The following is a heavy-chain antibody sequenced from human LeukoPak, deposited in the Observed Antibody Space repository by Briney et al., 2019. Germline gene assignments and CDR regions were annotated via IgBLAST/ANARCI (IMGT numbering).Heavy chain of an antibody. CDR2: ISAYNGNT. CDR3: ATHQFRVVSLAAAGPQTLYNWFDP. J-gene: IGHJ5*02. V-gene: IGHV1-18*01. Sequence: ASVKVSCKASGYTFTSYGISWARQAPGQGLEWMGWISAYNGNTNYAQKLQGRVTMTTDTSTSTAYMELRSLRSDDTAVYCCATHQFRVVSLAAAGPQTLYNWFDPWGQGTLVTVSS. CDR1: GYTFTSYG. D-gene: IGHD6-13*01.